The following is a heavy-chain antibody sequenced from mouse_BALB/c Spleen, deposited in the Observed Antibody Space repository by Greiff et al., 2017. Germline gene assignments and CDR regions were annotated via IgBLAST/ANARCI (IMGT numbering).Heavy chain of an antibody. D-gene: IGHD2-4*01. CDR2: ISNGGGST. J-gene: IGHJ2*01. CDR1: GFTFSSYT. CDR3: ARRHYDYDGIYFDY. Sequence: EVMLVESGGGLVQPGGSLKLSCAASGFTFSSYTMSWVRQTPEKRLEWVAYISNGGGSTYYPDTVKGRFTISRDNAKNTLYLQMSSLTSEDTAMYYCARRHYDYDGIYFDYWGQGTTVTVSS. V-gene: IGHV5-12-2*01.